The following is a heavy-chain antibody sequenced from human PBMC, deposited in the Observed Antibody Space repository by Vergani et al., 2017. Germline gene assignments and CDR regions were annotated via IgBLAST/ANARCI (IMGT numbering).Heavy chain of an antibody. Sequence: QVQLQQWGAGLLKPSGTLSLTCAVYGGSFSGYYWSWIRQPPGKGLEWIGEINHSGSTNYNPSLKSRVTISVDTSKNQFSLKLSSVTAADTAVYYCARGLAAQAYYMDVWGKGP. V-gene: IGHV4-34*01. CDR3: ARGLAAQAYYMDV. CDR2: INHSGST. D-gene: IGHD6-6*01. CDR1: GGSFSGYY. J-gene: IGHJ6*03.